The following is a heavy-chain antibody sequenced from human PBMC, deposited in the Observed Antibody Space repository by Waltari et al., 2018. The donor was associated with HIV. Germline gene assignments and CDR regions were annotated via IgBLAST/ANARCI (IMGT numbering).Heavy chain of an antibody. J-gene: IGHJ4*02. CDR1: GYDFSTFD. CDR3: AKSRPGAVFGDN. Sequence: QVQLVQSGAEVKQPGASVRVSCKTSGYDFSTFDINWVRQAAGQGLEGMGWMAPNNGKTGYAQRFKCRVSMTRDTSIDTAYMELSSLTSHDTAVYYCAKSRPGAVFGDNWGQGTLVAVSS. V-gene: IGHV1-8*01. D-gene: IGHD3-3*01. CDR2: MAPNNGKT.